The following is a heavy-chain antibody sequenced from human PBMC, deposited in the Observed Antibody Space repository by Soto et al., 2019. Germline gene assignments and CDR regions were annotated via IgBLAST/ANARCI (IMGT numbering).Heavy chain of an antibody. Sequence: PGGSLRLSCAASVFIFSTYSMNWVRRAPGKGLEWVSYISQTSGSIYYADSMRGRFTISRDNAKNSLYLQMNSLRDEDTAVYYCAKDQGSAQDYYYYYGMDVWGQGTTVTVSS. J-gene: IGHJ6*02. CDR2: ISQTSGSI. CDR1: VFIFSTYS. V-gene: IGHV3-48*02. D-gene: IGHD6-6*01. CDR3: AKDQGSAQDYYYYYGMDV.